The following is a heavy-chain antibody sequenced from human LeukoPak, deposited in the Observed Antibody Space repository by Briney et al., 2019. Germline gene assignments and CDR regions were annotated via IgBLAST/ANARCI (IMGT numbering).Heavy chain of an antibody. J-gene: IGHJ6*03. CDR1: GVTFSSYS. CDR2: IDSSSGTI. V-gene: IGHV3-48*04. Sequence: RAGGSLRLSCAASGVTFSSYSMNWVRQAPGKGLEWVSYIDSSSGTIYYADSVKGRFTVSRDNDKNSLFLQMNSLRAEDTAVYYCARGGQLLHYYMDVWGKGTTVTVSS. D-gene: IGHD2-2*01. CDR3: ARGGQLLHYYMDV.